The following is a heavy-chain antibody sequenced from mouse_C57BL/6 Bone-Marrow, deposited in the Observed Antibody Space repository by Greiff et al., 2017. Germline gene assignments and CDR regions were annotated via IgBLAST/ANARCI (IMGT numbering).Heavy chain of an antibody. CDR3: ARGGIYYYGPEAY. V-gene: IGHV1-55*01. Sequence: VKLQQPGAELVKPGASVKMSCKASGYTFTSYWITWVKQRPGQGLEWIGDIYPGSGSTNYNEKFKSKATLTVDTSSSTAYMQLSSLTSEDSAVXYCARGGIYYYGPEAYWGVEALVTVSA. D-gene: IGHD1-1*01. J-gene: IGHJ3*01. CDR1: GYTFTSYW. CDR2: IYPGSGST.